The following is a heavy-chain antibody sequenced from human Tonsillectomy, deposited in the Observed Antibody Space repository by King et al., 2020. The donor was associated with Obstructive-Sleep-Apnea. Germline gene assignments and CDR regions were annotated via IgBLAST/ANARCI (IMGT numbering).Heavy chain of an antibody. Sequence: VQLVESGGGLVQPGGSLRLSCEASGFTFSSYWMHWVRQPPGKGLVWVSRINSDGSSTSYADSVKGRFTISRDNAKNTLYLQMNYLRAEDTAVYYCAREELQWFGTNYYYYGMDVWGQGTTVTVSS. CDR1: GFTFSSYW. CDR3: AREELQWFGTNYYYYGMDV. J-gene: IGHJ6*02. D-gene: IGHD3-10*01. CDR2: INSDGSST. V-gene: IGHV3-74*01.